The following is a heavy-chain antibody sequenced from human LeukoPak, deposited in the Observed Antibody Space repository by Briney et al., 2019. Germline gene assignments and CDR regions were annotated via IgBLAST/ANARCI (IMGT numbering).Heavy chain of an antibody. D-gene: IGHD1-1*01. CDR2: INQDGSER. Sequence: PGGSLRLSCAASGFTFSSYWMTWVRQAPGKGLEWVATINQDGSERYYMDSLTGRFTTSRDNAQNSLHLQLNSLRAEDTAIYYCAKLLESNWDVHFDFWGQGTLVTVSS. CDR3: AKLLESNWDVHFDF. CDR1: GFTFSSYW. V-gene: IGHV3-7*05. J-gene: IGHJ4*02.